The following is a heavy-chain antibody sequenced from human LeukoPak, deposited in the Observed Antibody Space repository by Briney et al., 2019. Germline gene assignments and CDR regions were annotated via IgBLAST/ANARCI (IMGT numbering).Heavy chain of an antibody. Sequence: SQTLPLTCAISGDSVSSNSAAWNWIRQSPSRGLEWPGRTYYRSKWYNDYAVSVKSRVTLKPDTSKNQFSLQLNSVTPEDTAVYYCARGYSYGYDFHYWGQGTLVTVSS. CDR1: GDSVSSNSAA. J-gene: IGHJ4*02. CDR3: ARGYSYGYDFHY. CDR2: TYYRSKWYN. V-gene: IGHV6-1*01. D-gene: IGHD5-18*01.